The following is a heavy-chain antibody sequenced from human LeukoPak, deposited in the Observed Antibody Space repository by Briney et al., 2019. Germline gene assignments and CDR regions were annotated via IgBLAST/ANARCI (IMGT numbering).Heavy chain of an antibody. V-gene: IGHV4-30-4*01. D-gene: IGHD1-26*01. CDR1: GGSISSGDYY. CDR3: AGGNEVGGLDY. CDR2: IYYSGST. J-gene: IGHJ4*02. Sequence: SETLSLTCTVSGGSISSGDYYWSWIRQPPGKGLEWIGYIYYSGSTYYNPSLKSRVTISVDTSKNQFSLKLSSVTAADTAVYYCAGGNEVGGLDYWGQGTLVTVSS.